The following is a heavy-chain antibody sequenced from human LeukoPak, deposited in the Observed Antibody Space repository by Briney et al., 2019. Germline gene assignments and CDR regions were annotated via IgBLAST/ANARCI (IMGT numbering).Heavy chain of an antibody. V-gene: IGHV1-2*02. D-gene: IGHD5-12*01. CDR1: GYTFTGYY. CDR3: ARDSGYSAYDPFDY. J-gene: IGHJ4*02. CDR2: INPNSGGT. Sequence: GASVKVSCKASGYTFTGYYMHWVRQAPGKGLEWMGWINPNSGGTNYAQKFQGRVTMTRDTSSSTAYMELSRLRSDDTAVYYCARDSGYSAYDPFDYWGQGTLVTVSS.